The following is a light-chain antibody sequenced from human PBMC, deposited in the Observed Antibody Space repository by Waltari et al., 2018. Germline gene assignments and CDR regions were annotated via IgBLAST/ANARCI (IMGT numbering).Light chain of an antibody. CDR1: NTDVQPYNF. Sequence: QSALTQPASVSGSPGQSISISCTGTNTDVQPYNFVSWYRQHPGEAPNLLIYDVNNRPSGVSNRFSGSKSGNTASLTISGLQAGDEGDYYCASRTSSATVIFGGGTRLTVL. J-gene: IGLJ2*01. CDR3: ASRTSSATVI. V-gene: IGLV2-14*03. CDR2: DVN.